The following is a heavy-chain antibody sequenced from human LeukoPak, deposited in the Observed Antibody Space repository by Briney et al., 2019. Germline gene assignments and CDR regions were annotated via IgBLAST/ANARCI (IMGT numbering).Heavy chain of an antibody. J-gene: IGHJ4*02. CDR3: ARGFLAVAGPDY. CDR2: MNPNSGNT. CDR1: GYTFTRYD. Sequence: ASVKVSCKASGYTFTRYDINWVRQATGQGLEWMGWMNPNSGNTGYAQKFQGRVTMTRNTSISTAYMELSSLRSEDTAVYYCARGFLAVAGPDYWGQGTLVTVSS. V-gene: IGHV1-8*01. D-gene: IGHD6-19*01.